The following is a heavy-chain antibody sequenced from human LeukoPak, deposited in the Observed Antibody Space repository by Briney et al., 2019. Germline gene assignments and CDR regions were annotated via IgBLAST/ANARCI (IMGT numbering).Heavy chain of an antibody. V-gene: IGHV4-34*01. CDR2: INHRGST. CDR3: ARGYCSGGSCYPYYYYYMDV. Sequence: PSETLSLTCAVYGGSFSGYYWSWIRQPPGGGLEWIGGINHRGSTNYNPSPTSRVTISVDTSKNQFSPKLSSVTAADTAVDYCARGYCSGGSCYPYYYYYMDVWGKGTTVTVSS. J-gene: IGHJ6*03. CDR1: GGSFSGYY. D-gene: IGHD2-15*01.